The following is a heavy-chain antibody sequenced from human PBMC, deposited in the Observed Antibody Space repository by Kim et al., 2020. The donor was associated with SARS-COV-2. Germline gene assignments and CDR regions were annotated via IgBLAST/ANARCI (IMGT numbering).Heavy chain of an antibody. V-gene: IGHV3-48*04. CDR1: GFTFSSYS. CDR2: ISSSSSTI. CDR3: ARDPAVIKLDYYYYGMDV. Sequence: GGSLRLSCAASGFTFSSYSMNWVRQAPGKGLEWVSYISSSSSTIYYADSVKGRFTIPRDNAKNSLYLQMNSLRAEDTAVYYCARDPAVIKLDYYYYGMDVWGQGTTVTVSS. D-gene: IGHD3-10*01. J-gene: IGHJ6*02.